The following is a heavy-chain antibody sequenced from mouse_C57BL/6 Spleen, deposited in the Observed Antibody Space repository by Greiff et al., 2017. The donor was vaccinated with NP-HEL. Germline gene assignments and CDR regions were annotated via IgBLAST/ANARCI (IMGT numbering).Heavy chain of an antibody. CDR1: GYTFTSYW. V-gene: IGHV1-52*01. Sequence: QVQLQQPGAELVRPGSSVKLSCKASGYTFTSYWMHWVKQRPIQGLEWIGNIDPSDSETHYNQKFKDKATLTVDKSSRTAYMQLSSLTSEDSAVYYCARFGYDYDEDYAMDYWGQGTSVTVSS. J-gene: IGHJ4*01. CDR3: ARFGYDYDEDYAMDY. CDR2: IDPSDSET. D-gene: IGHD2-4*01.